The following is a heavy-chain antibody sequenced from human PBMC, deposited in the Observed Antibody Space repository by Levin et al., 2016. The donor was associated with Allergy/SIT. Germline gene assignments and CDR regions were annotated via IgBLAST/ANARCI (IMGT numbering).Heavy chain of an antibody. D-gene: IGHD6-19*01. CDR3: TPSIAVATTSSVDY. V-gene: IGHV1-2*02. Sequence: ASVKVSCKASGYTFTGYYMHWVRQAPGQGLEWVGWINPNSGGTNYAQKFQDRVTMTRDTSISTAYMELSRLRSDDTAVYYCTPSIAVATTSSVDYWGQGTLVTVSS. CDR2: INPNSGGT. CDR1: GYTFTGYY. J-gene: IGHJ4*02.